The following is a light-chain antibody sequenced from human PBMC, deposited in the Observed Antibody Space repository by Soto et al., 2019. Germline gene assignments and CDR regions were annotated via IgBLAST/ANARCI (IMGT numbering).Light chain of an antibody. CDR2: ATF. J-gene: IGKJ1*01. V-gene: IGKV1-17*01. CDR3: LQYHSYPRT. CDR1: QDIRSD. Sequence: DIQMTQSPSSLSASVGDRVTITCRASQDIRSDLGWYQQRPGRAPERLIYATFTLHRGVPSRFSGSRSGTEFTLTVNSLQPEDFATYYCLQYHSYPRTFGQGTKVEMK.